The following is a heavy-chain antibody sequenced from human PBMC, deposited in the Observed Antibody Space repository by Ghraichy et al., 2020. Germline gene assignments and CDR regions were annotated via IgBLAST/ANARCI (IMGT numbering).Heavy chain of an antibody. D-gene: IGHD1-1*01. CDR2: IFHSGNT. Sequence: SETLSLTCKISGGSFSSYYWCWIRQTPGKGLEWIGYIFHSGNTNYNPSLKSRVTISVDTSKNEFSLHLASVTAADTALYYCARGTTGLLDSWGQGTLVAVSS. J-gene: IGHJ4*02. V-gene: IGHV4-59*01. CDR3: ARGTTGLLDS. CDR1: GGSFSSYY.